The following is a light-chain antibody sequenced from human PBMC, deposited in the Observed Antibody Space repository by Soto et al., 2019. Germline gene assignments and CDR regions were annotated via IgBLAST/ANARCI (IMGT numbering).Light chain of an antibody. V-gene: IGKV1-5*01. CDR2: DAS. CDR3: QHYKAFSPWT. J-gene: IGKJ1*01. CDR1: QNISSW. Sequence: DIQMTQSPSALSASVGDRVTITCRASQNISSWLAWYQQKPGKAPKSLIYDASSLESGVPSRLSGSGSGTEVTLTISNLQPDESATYYCQHYKAFSPWTFGQGTKVEIK.